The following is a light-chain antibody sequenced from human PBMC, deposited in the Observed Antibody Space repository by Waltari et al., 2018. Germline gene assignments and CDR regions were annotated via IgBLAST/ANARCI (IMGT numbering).Light chain of an antibody. V-gene: IGLV1-36*01. CDR2: GDS. CDR1: SKNIGIYV. CDR3: STWDSSLTAQV. J-gene: IGLJ2*01. Sequence: QSALTQEASVAGTVGQTVSLSGSGISKNIGIYVVGLHQQISHGPPKTVMFGDSLPSGIPDRFSGSRSGTTASLSISDLQAEDEGFYYCSTWDSSLTAQVFGGGTKLTVL.